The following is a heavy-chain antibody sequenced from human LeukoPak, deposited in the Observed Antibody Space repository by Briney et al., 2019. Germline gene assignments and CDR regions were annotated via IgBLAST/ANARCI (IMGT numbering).Heavy chain of an antibody. V-gene: IGHV3-30-3*01. D-gene: IGHD1-26*01. J-gene: IGHJ4*02. Sequence: SGGSRRPSCAASGFTFSAYNMHWVRQAPGRRLEWAAIISYYGDTAFYADSVKGRFTISRDNSKNTLHLQMNSLRPEDTALYYCARDFKWAFDSGGQGTLVTVSS. CDR1: GFTFSAYN. CDR3: ARDFKWAFDS. CDR2: ISYYGDTA.